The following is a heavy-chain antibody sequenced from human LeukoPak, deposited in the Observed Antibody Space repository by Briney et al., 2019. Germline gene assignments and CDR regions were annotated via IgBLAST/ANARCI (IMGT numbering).Heavy chain of an antibody. Sequence: GGSLRLSCAASGFTFSSYSMNWVRQAPGKGLEWVSSISSSSSYIYYADSVKGRFTISRDNAKNSLYLQMNSLRAEDTAVYYCAREGYSSGWYCSYWGQGTLVTVS. J-gene: IGHJ4*02. CDR1: GFTFSSYS. CDR3: AREGYSSGWYCSY. CDR2: ISSSSSYI. D-gene: IGHD6-19*01. V-gene: IGHV3-21*01.